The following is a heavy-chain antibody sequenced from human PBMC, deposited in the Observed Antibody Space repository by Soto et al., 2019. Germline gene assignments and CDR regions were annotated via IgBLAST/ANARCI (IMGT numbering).Heavy chain of an antibody. CDR2: IIPIFGTA. D-gene: IGHD2-15*01. Sequence: SVKVSCKDSGGTLSINAIIWVRQDHGQGLEWMGGIIPIFGTANYAQKFQGRVTITADESTSTAYMELSSLRSEDTAVYYCGWSLDWSGGSCYDHYYYYGMDVWGQGTTVTVSS. CDR1: GGTLSINA. CDR3: GWSLDWSGGSCYDHYYYYGMDV. J-gene: IGHJ6*02. V-gene: IGHV1-69*13.